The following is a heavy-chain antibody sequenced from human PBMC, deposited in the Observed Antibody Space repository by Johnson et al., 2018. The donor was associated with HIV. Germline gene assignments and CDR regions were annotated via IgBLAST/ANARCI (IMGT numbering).Heavy chain of an antibody. CDR3: ARSLNMDIVATITADDAFDI. CDR2: ISSSGSTK. Sequence: VQLVESGGGLVKPGGSLRLSCAASGFTFSDYYMSWIRQAPGKGLEWVSYISSSGSTKDYADSVRGRFTISRDNAKNSLYLQMNSLRAEDTHGYYCARSLNMDIVATITADDAFDIWGQGTMVTVSS. V-gene: IGHV3-11*04. CDR1: GFTFSDYY. D-gene: IGHD5-12*01. J-gene: IGHJ3*02.